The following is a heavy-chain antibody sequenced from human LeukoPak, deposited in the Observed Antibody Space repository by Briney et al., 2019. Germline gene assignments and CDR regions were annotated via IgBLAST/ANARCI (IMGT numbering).Heavy chain of an antibody. CDR1: GFTFSSYG. Sequence: PGGSLRLSCAASGFTFSSYGMHWVRQAPGKGLEWVAVIWYDGSNKYYADSVKGRFTISRDNSKNTLYLQMNSLRAEDTAVYYCARPLFYGSGSYSHYFDYWGQGTLVTVSS. D-gene: IGHD3-10*01. V-gene: IGHV3-33*01. CDR2: IWYDGSNK. CDR3: ARPLFYGSGSYSHYFDY. J-gene: IGHJ4*02.